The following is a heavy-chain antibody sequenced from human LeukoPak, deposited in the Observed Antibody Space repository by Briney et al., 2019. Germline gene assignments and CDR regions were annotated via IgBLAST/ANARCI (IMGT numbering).Heavy chain of an antibody. CDR1: GGSFSGYY. J-gene: IGHJ4*02. D-gene: IGHD3-10*01. CDR2: INHSGST. V-gene: IGHV4-34*01. CDR3: ARRYYYGSGSFDY. Sequence: PSETLSLTCAVYGGSFSGYYWSWIRQPPGKGLEWIGEINHSGSTNYNPSLKSRVTISVDTSKNQFSLKLSSVTAADTAAYYCARRYYYGSGSFDYWGQGTLVTVSS.